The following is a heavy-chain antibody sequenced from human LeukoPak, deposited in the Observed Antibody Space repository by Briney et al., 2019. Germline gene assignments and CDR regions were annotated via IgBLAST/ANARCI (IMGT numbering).Heavy chain of an antibody. V-gene: IGHV3-23*01. D-gene: IGHD2-2*01. CDR1: GFTFSSYG. J-gene: IGHJ4*02. CDR2: ISGSGGST. Sequence: GGSLRLSCAASGFTFSSYGMSWVRQAPGKGLEWGSVISGSGGSTYNADSVKGRFTISRDNTKNTLYLQMNSLRAEDTAVYYCAKDSWDIVVVPDGLFDYWGQGTLVTVSS. CDR3: AKDSWDIVVVPDGLFDY.